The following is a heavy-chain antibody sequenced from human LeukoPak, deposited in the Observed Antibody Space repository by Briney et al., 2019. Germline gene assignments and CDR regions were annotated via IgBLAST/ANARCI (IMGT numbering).Heavy chain of an antibody. CDR1: GYMFTNYD. J-gene: IGHJ6*03. CDR3: ARGPNYSNFGSAYYYYMDV. CDR2: MIPQSGNT. V-gene: IGHV1-8*03. D-gene: IGHD4-11*01. Sequence: ASVKVSCKASGYMFTNYDINWVRQATEQGLEPMGWMIPQSGNTGYAQKFRGRVTITRDTSITTAYMELSSLRSEDAAVYYCARGPNYSNFGSAYYYYMDVWGKGTTVTVSS.